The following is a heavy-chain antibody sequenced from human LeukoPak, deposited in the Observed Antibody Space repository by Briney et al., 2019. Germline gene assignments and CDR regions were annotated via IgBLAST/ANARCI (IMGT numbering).Heavy chain of an antibody. Sequence: GGSLRLSCAASGLTFSSYWMSWVRQAPGKGLEWVANTKQDGSEKYYVDSVKGRFTISRDNVKNSLYLQMNSLRAEDTAVYYCASARRYTSGPCYFDYWGQGTLVTVSS. D-gene: IGHD6-19*01. CDR1: GLTFSSYW. V-gene: IGHV3-7*01. J-gene: IGHJ4*02. CDR2: TKQDGSEK. CDR3: ASARRYTSGPCYFDY.